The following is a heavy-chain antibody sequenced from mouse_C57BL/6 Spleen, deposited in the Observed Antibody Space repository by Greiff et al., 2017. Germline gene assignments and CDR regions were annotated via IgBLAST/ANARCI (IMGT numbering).Heavy chain of an antibody. CDR1: GYTFTSYG. D-gene: IGHD1-1*01. J-gene: IGHJ4*01. CDR2: IYPRSGNT. V-gene: IGHV1-81*01. CDR3: ARGTTVEVDY. Sequence: VQRVESGAELARPGASVKLSCKASGYTFTSYGISWVKQRTGQGLEWIGEIYPRSGNTYYNEKFKGKATLTADKSSSTAYMELRSLTSEDSAVYFCARGTTVEVDYWGQGTSVTVSS.